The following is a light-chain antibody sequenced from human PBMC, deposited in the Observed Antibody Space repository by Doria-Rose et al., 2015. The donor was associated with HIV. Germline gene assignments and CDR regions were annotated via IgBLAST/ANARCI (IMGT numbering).Light chain of an antibody. CDR3: QQYGTSRGT. CDR1: QRVKSSY. CDR2: DAS. J-gene: IGKJ5*01. V-gene: IGKV3-20*01. Sequence: TQSPGTLSLSPGERATLSCRASQRVKSSYLAWYQQKPGQAPRLPIYDASTRATGIPDRFSGSGSGTDFTLTISRLEPEDVAVYYCQQYGTSRGTFGQGTRLEIK.